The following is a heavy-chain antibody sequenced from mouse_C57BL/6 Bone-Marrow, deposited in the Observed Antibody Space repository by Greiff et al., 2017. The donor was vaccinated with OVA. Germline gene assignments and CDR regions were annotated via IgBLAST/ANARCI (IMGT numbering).Heavy chain of an antibody. J-gene: IGHJ2*01. V-gene: IGHV5-6*02. CDR2: ISSGGSYT. Sequence: DVKLVESGGDLVKPGGSLKLSCAASGFTFSSYGMSWVSQTPDKRLEWVATISSGGSYTYYPDSVKGRFTISRDNAKNTLYLQMSSLKSEDTAMYYCARPAGLYFDYWGQGTTLTVSS. CDR1: GFTFSSYG. CDR3: ARPAGLYFDY.